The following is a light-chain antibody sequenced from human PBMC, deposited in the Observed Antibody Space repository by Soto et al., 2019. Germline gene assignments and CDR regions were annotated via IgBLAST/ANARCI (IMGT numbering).Light chain of an antibody. CDR2: GAS. J-gene: IGKJ5*01. CDR3: QQYGSSPIT. V-gene: IGKV3-20*01. Sequence: ETVLTQSPATLSLSPGERATLLCRASQSVRSRLAWYQQRPGQSPRLLISGASSRASGVPYRFSGSGSGTDFTLTISRLVPEDFAVYYCQQYGSSPITFGQGTRLEIK. CDR1: QSVRSR.